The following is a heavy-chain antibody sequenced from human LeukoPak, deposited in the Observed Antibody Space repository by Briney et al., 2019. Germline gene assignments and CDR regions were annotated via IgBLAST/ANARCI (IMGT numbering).Heavy chain of an antibody. CDR2: INWNGGST. CDR1: GFSFRSHG. V-gene: IGHV3-20*04. CDR3: ARGRELEPFDY. Sequence: GGSLRLSCASSGFSFRSHGMHWVRQAPGKGLEWVSGINWNGGSTGYADSVKGRFTISRDNAKNSLYLQMNSLRAEDTALYYCARGRELEPFDYWGQGTLVTVSS. D-gene: IGHD1-26*01. J-gene: IGHJ4*02.